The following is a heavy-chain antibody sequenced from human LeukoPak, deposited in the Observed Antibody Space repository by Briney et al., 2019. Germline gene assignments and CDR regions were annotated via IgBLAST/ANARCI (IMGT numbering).Heavy chain of an antibody. Sequence: PSETLSLTCAVYGGSFSGYYWSWIRQPPGKGLEWIGEINHSGSTNYNPSLKSRVTISVDTSKNQFSLKLSSVTAADTAVYYCARVKGDTAMVGYFDYWGQGTLVTVSS. CDR2: INHSGST. V-gene: IGHV4-34*01. CDR1: GGSFSGYY. CDR3: ARVKGDTAMVGYFDY. J-gene: IGHJ4*02. D-gene: IGHD5-18*01.